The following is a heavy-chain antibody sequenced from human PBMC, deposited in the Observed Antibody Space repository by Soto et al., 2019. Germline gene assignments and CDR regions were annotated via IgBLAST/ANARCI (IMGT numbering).Heavy chain of an antibody. CDR1: GGAITSSSYY. J-gene: IGHJ5*02. Sequence: QLHLRESGSGLVKPSETLSLTCTVSGGAITSSSYYWGWIRQPPGKGLEWVGSISYSGSTYYTPSLKGRVTIAVDTSKNQYSLTLSSVAAADSAVYYCETQEVGGSYVYTFDPWGQGTLVTVSS. CDR3: ETQEVGGSYVYTFDP. V-gene: IGHV4-39*01. D-gene: IGHD1-26*01. CDR2: ISYSGST.